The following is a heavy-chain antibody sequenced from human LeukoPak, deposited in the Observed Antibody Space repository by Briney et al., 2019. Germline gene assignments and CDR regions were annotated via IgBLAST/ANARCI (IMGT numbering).Heavy chain of an antibody. CDR1: GGSFSGYY. Sequence: SETLSLTCAVYGGSFSGYYWSWIRQPPGKGLEWIGEINHSGSTNYNPSLKSRVTISVDTSKNQFSLKLSSVTAADTAVYYCARMVSFDYWGQGSLVTVSS. CDR3: ARMVSFDY. CDR2: INHSGST. V-gene: IGHV4-34*01. D-gene: IGHD5-18*01. J-gene: IGHJ4*02.